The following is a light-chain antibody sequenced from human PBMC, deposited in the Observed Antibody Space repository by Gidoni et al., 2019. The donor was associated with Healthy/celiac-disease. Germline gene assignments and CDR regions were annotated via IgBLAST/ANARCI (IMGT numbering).Light chain of an antibody. Sequence: SDELTEPPSVSVSTGQTARITCSGDALPKQYAYWYQQKPGQAPVLVIYTDSERPSGIPDRFSGSSSGTTVTLTTSGVQAEDEADYYCQSVDSSGTYVFGTGTKITVL. CDR1: ALPKQY. CDR3: QSVDSSGTYV. CDR2: TDS. J-gene: IGLJ1*01. V-gene: IGLV3-25*03.